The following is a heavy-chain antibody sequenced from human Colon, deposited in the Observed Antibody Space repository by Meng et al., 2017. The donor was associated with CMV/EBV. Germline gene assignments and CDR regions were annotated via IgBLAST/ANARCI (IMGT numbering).Heavy chain of an antibody. CDR1: GFTFSTYW. CDR3: ARDRCSSTSCFLDY. D-gene: IGHD2-2*01. V-gene: IGHV3-7*01. CDR2: IKKDGSEK. J-gene: IGHJ4*02. Sequence: GESLKISCAASGFTFSTYWMTWVRQAPGKGLEWVAKIKKDGSEKYYVDSVKGRFTISRDNAKNSLFLQMNSLRAEDTAVYYCARDRCSSTSCFLDYWGQGTLVTVSS.